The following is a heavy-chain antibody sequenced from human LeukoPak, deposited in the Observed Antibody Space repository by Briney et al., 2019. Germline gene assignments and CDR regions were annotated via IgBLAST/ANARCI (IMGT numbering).Heavy chain of an antibody. Sequence: GGSLRLSCAASAFTFSSDTMNWVRQAPGKGLEWVAVILYDGSNKYYADSVKGRFTISRDNSKNTLYLQMNSLRAEDTAVYYCAKVGWTKTPHSHDAFDIWGEGTMVTVSS. D-gene: IGHD3/OR15-3a*01. CDR1: AFTFSSDT. J-gene: IGHJ3*02. CDR3: AKVGWTKTPHSHDAFDI. V-gene: IGHV3-30*04. CDR2: ILYDGSNK.